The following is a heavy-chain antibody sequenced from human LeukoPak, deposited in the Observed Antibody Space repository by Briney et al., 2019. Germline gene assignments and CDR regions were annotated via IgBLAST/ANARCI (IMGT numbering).Heavy chain of an antibody. V-gene: IGHV3-7*05. CDR2: IKQDGSEK. Sequence: GGSLRLSCAASGFTFSSYWMNWVRQAPRKGLEWVANIKQDGSEKYFVDSVKGRFTISRDNARNSLYLLMNSLRSEDTAVYYCARDGRDRAGAPDYWGQGTLVTVSS. CDR3: ARDGRDRAGAPDY. D-gene: IGHD1-26*01. J-gene: IGHJ4*02. CDR1: GFTFSSYW.